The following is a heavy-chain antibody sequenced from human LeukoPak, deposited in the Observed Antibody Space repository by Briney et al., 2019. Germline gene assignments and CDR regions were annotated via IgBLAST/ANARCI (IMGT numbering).Heavy chain of an antibody. D-gene: IGHD4-11*01. Sequence: ASVKVSCKASGYTFTGYYMHWVRQAPGQGLEWMGWINPNSGGTNYAQKFQGRVTMTRDTSISTAYMELSRLRSDDTAVYYCARDLTYRWMTTVTILLGYWGQGTLVTVSS. CDR1: GYTFTGYY. J-gene: IGHJ4*02. CDR3: ARDLTYRWMTTVTILLGY. V-gene: IGHV1-2*02. CDR2: INPNSGGT.